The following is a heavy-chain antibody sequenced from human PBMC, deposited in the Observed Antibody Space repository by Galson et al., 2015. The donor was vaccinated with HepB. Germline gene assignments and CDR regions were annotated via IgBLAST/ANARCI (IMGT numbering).Heavy chain of an antibody. CDR2: MNPNSGNT. D-gene: IGHD6-13*01. CDR1: GYTLTSYD. V-gene: IGHV1-8*01. J-gene: IGHJ6*03. Sequence: SVKVSCKASGYTLTSYDINWVRQATGQGLEWMGWMNPNSGNTGYAQKFQGRVTMTRNTSISTAYMELSSLRSEDTAVYYCARGEWQQLNHYYYYYMGVWGKGTTVTVSS. CDR3: ARGEWQQLNHYYYYYMGV.